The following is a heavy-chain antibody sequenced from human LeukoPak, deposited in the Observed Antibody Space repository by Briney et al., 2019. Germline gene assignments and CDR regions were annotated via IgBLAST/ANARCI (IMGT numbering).Heavy chain of an antibody. Sequence: GGSLRLSCAASGFTFSGSAMHWVRQASGKGLEWVGRIRSKANSYATAYAASVKGRFTISRDDSKNTAYLQMNSLKTEDTAVYYCARERSAAKYYYYYYMDVWGKGTTVTVSS. J-gene: IGHJ6*03. V-gene: IGHV3-73*01. CDR2: IRSKANSYAT. CDR3: ARERSAAKYYYYYYMDV. CDR1: GFTFSGSA.